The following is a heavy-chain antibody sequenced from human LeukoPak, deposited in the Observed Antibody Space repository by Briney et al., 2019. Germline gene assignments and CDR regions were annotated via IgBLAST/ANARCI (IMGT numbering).Heavy chain of an antibody. CDR3: AIDPVAGGY. CDR1: GFTFSSYA. V-gene: IGHV3-23*01. D-gene: IGHD6-19*01. CDR2: ISGSGRGSTGST. Sequence: GGSLRLSCAASGFTFSSYAMSWVRQAPGKGLEWVSHISGSGRGSTGSTYYADSVKGRFNSSRENSKKTLYLQMNSLRAEDTAVYYCAIDPVAGGYGGQGTLATVSS. J-gene: IGHJ4*02.